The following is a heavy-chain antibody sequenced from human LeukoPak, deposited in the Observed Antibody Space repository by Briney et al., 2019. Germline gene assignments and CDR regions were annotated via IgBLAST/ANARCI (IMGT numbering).Heavy chain of an antibody. CDR2: IYSGGST. Sequence: GGSLRLSCAASGFTVSSNYMSWVRQAPGKGLEWVSVIYSGGSTYYADSVKGRFTISRDNSKNTLYLQMNSLRAEDTAVYYCARDPHVGGWHIYYYYGMDVWGQGTTVTVSS. D-gene: IGHD6-19*01. V-gene: IGHV3-53*01. CDR3: ARDPHVGGWHIYYYYGMDV. J-gene: IGHJ6*02. CDR1: GFTVSSNY.